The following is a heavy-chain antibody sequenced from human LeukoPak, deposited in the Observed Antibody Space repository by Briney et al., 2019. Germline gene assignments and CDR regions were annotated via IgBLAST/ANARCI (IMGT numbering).Heavy chain of an antibody. V-gene: IGHV4-4*02. D-gene: IGHD3-10*01. CDR1: GGSISSSNW. J-gene: IGHJ4*02. Sequence: SETLSLTCAVSGGSISSSNWWSWVRQPPGKGLEWIGEIYHSGSTNYNPSLKSRVTISVDKSKNQFSLKLSSVTAADTAVYYCASRRRKRYGSGSYLFDYWGQGTLVTVSS. CDR2: IYHSGST. CDR3: ASRRRKRYGSGSYLFDY.